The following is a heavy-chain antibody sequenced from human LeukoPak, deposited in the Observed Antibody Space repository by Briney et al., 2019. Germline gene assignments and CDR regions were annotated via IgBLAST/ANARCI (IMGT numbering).Heavy chain of an antibody. J-gene: IGHJ4*02. CDR1: GGSFSGYY. CDR3: ARQGYGDFSSRPFDY. D-gene: IGHD4-17*01. CDR2: INHSGST. V-gene: IGHV4-34*01. Sequence: SGTLSLTCAVYGGSFSGYYWSWIRQPPGKGLEWIGEINHSGSTNYNPSLKSRVSLSVDTSKKQFSLKLRSVTAADTAVYYCARQGYGDFSSRPFDYWGQGTLVTVSS.